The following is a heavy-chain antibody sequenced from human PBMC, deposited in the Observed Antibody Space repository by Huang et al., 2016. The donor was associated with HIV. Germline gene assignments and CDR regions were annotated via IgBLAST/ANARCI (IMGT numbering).Heavy chain of an antibody. CDR3: ARDRGQQLSPFDS. CDR1: GFSLDSYN. CDR2: ISPSSNVI. J-gene: IGHJ4*02. V-gene: IGHV3-21*01. Sequence: EVQLVESGGGLVKPGGSLRLSCEASGFSLDSYNMYWVRQTPGKGLQWVSSISPSSNVIDYADSVKGRFSISRGNAKNSLYLQMNNLRGEDTAVYYCARDRGQQLSPFDSWGQGTLVTVSS. D-gene: IGHD6-13*01.